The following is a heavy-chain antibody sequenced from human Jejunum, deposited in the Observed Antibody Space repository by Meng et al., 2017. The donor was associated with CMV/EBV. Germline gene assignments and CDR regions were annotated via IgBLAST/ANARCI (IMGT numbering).Heavy chain of an antibody. J-gene: IGHJ4*02. CDR1: SGSITNTRSC. CDR2: IYYSGNT. V-gene: IGHV4-39*01. Sequence: VSSGSITNTRSCWGWIRQSPGKGLEWIGSIYYSGNTYYTPSLRSRVAMSVDSSGNQLSLRLTSVTAADTAVYYCAKSPVRLADFDFWGRGTLVTVSS. D-gene: IGHD6-6*01. CDR3: AKSPVRLADFDF.